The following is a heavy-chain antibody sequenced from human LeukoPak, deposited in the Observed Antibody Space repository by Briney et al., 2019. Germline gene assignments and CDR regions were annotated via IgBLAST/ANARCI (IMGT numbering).Heavy chain of an antibody. CDR2: VYSTGST. D-gene: IGHD6-19*01. J-gene: IGHJ4*02. CDR3: AKVGAVADTQGMGYFDY. Sequence: PLETLSLTCPVSGGSINSDFWSWIRQPPGKGLEWIGYVYSTGSTNYNPSLSSRVSISIDTSKNQFSLKLTSVTAADTAVYYCAKVGAVADTQGMGYFDYWGQGTLVTVSS. V-gene: IGHV4-59*01. CDR1: GGSINSDF.